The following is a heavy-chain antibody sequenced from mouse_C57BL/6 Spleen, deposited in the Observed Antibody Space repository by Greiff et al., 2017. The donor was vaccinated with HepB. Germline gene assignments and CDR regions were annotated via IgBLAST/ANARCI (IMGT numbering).Heavy chain of an antibody. CDR2: IDPSDSYT. D-gene: IGHD2-1*01. CDR3: ATLYGNYGYCDV. CDR1: GYTFTSYW. Sequence: QVQLQQPGAELVMPGASVKLSCKASGYTFTSYWMHWVKQRPGQGLEWIGEIDPSDSYTNYNQKFKGKSTLTVDKSSSTAYMQLSSLTYEDSAVYYCATLYGNYGYCDVWGTGTTVTVSS. V-gene: IGHV1-69*01. J-gene: IGHJ1*03.